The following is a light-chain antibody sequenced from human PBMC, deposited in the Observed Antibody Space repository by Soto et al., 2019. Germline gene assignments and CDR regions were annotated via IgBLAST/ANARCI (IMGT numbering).Light chain of an antibody. Sequence: DIQLTQIPSTLSASIGDRVTITCRASQSLSGWLAWYQQTPGKAPKLLISDAFRLESGVPSRFRGSGSGTEFSLTSSILQADYSANFCCQHYASYPLTFGRGTKV. CDR3: QHYASYPLT. V-gene: IGKV1-5*01. CDR2: DAF. CDR1: QSLSGW. J-gene: IGKJ1*01.